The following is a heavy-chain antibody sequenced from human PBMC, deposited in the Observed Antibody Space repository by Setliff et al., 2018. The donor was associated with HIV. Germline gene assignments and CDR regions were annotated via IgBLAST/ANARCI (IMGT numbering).Heavy chain of an antibody. CDR2: IYWDDNK. V-gene: IGHV2-5*02. CDR3: AHVEGGGNPAYFDF. J-gene: IGHJ4*02. CDR1: GFSLSTYGVG. Sequence: SGPTLVNPTQTLTLTCTFSGFSLSTYGVGMGWIRQPPGKALEWLSVIYWDDNKRYSPSLKSRLTISKDTSKNQVVLTMTNMDPVDTASSYCAHVEGGGNPAYFDFWGQGTLVTVSS. D-gene: IGHD2-15*01.